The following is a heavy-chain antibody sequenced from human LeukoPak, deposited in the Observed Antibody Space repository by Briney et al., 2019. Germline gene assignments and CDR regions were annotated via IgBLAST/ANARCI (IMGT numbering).Heavy chain of an antibody. CDR3: ARQGGITMIVVLSDDAFDI. CDR1: GGSFSGYY. Sequence: PSETLSLTCAVYGGSFSGYYWSWIRQPPGKGLEWIGSIYYSGTTYYNPSLKSRVTMSVDTSKNQFSLKLSSVTAADTAVYYCARQGGITMIVVLSDDAFDIWGQGTMVTVSS. CDR2: IYYSGTT. J-gene: IGHJ3*02. D-gene: IGHD3-22*01. V-gene: IGHV4-34*01.